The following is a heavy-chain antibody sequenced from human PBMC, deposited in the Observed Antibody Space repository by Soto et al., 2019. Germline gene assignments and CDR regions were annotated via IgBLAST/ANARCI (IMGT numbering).Heavy chain of an antibody. D-gene: IGHD2-21*02. CDR2: IYPGDSDT. V-gene: IGHV5-51*01. CDR3: ARSDCGRDCYRDNWFDP. Sequence: GESLKISCKGSGYSFTSYCIGWVRQMPGKGLEWMGIIYPGDSDTRYSPSFQGQVTISADKSISTAYLQWGSLKASDTAMYYCARSDCGRDCYRDNWFDPWGQGTLVTVSS. CDR1: GYSFTSYC. J-gene: IGHJ5*02.